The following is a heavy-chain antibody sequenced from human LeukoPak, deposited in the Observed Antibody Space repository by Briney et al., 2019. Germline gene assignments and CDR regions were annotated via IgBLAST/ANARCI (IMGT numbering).Heavy chain of an antibody. J-gene: IGHJ4*02. V-gene: IGHV1-2*02. D-gene: IGHD6-13*01. CDR3: ASWADRNAAVAVFDD. CDR1: GYTFTGYY. Sequence: GASVKVSCKASGYTFTGYYMHWVRQAPGQGLEWMGWINLSSGGTNYAQKFQGRVTLTRDTSISTAYMQLSRLRSDDTAVYYCASWADRNAAVAVFDDWGQGTLVAVSS. CDR2: INLSSGGT.